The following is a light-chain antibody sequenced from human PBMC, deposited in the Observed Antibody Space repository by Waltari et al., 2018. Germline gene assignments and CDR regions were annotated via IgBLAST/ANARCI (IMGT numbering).Light chain of an antibody. J-gene: IGKJ1*01. CDR1: QSLLYSNGNNY. CDR3: MQTLQTPKT. Sequence: EIVMTQSPLSLPVTPGEPASISCSPSQSLLYSNGNNYLDWYLQKPGQSPQLLIYLGSNRASGVPDRISGSGSGTDFTLKISRVEAEDVGIYYCMQTLQTPKTFGQGTKVEIK. CDR2: LGS. V-gene: IGKV2-28*01.